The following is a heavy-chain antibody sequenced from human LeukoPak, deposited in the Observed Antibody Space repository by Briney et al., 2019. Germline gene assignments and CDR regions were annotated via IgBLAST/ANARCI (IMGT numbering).Heavy chain of an antibody. J-gene: IGHJ4*02. D-gene: IGHD2-2*01. CDR2: ISGSGAST. CDR1: GFAFSSYA. CDR3: AKAALRYQLLSSLDY. Sequence: GGSLRLSCAASGFAFSSYAMNWARQAPGKGLEWVSAISGSGASTYYADSVKGRFTISRDNSKNTLYLQMNSQRAEHTAIYYCAKAALRYQLLSSLDYWGQGTLVTVSS. V-gene: IGHV3-23*01.